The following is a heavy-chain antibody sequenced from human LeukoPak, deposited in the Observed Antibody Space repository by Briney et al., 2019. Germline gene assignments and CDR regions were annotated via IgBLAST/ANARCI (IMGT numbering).Heavy chain of an antibody. J-gene: IGHJ4*02. CDR1: GFSFSSYT. V-gene: IGHV3-64*02. Sequence: GGSLRLSCAGTGFSFSSYTLQWVRQAPGKGLEYVSSLSRDGRYGYYADSVKGRFTISRDNSKNTTYLQMGSLRPEDKAVYYCRGVGATKDYWGQGTLVTVSS. CDR3: RGVGATKDY. CDR2: LSRDGRYG. D-gene: IGHD1-26*01.